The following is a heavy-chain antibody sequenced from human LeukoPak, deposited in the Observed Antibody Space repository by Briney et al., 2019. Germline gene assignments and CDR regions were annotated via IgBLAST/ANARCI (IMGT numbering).Heavy chain of an antibody. Sequence: GGSLRLSCAASGFTFSSYAMSWVRQAPGKGLKWVSAISGSGGSTYYADSVKGRFTISRDNSKNTLYLQMNSLRAEDTAVYYCAKVVGGVGGHFDYWGQGTLVTVSS. CDR3: AKVVGGVGGHFDY. CDR2: ISGSGGST. J-gene: IGHJ4*02. D-gene: IGHD3-10*01. CDR1: GFTFSSYA. V-gene: IGHV3-23*01.